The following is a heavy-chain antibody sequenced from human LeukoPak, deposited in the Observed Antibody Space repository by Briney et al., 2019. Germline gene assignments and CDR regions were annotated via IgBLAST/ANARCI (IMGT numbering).Heavy chain of an antibody. V-gene: IGHV3-7*01. CDR2: IKQDGSEK. CDR3: ARDESGWYSAY. D-gene: IGHD6-19*01. CDR1: GFTFSSYW. J-gene: IGHJ4*02. Sequence: GGSLRLSCAVSGFTFSSYWMNWVRQAPGKGLEWVANIKQDGSEKYYVASVKGRFTISRDNAKNSLYLQMSSLRAEDTAVYYCARDESGWYSAYWGQGTLVTVSS.